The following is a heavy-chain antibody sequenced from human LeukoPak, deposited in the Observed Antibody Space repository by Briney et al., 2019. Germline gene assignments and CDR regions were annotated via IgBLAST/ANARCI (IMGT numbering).Heavy chain of an antibody. D-gene: IGHD1-14*01. Sequence: GGSLRLSCAASGFTLITNDMNWVRQAPGKGLEWVSVLYSDGNTKYADSVQGRFTISRDNSKNTLYLEMNSLSPDDTAVYYCARGVEPLAANTLAYWGQGTLVTVSS. V-gene: IGHV3-53*01. J-gene: IGHJ4*02. CDR2: LYSDGNT. CDR1: GFTLITND. CDR3: ARGVEPLAANTLAY.